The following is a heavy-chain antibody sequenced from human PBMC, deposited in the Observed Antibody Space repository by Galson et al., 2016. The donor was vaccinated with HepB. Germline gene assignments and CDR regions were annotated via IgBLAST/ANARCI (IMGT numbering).Heavy chain of an antibody. V-gene: IGHV3-7*01. Sequence: SLRLSCAASGFTFSSYWMNWVRQAPGKGLEWVANIKLDGSKKNYEDSVKGRFTISRDNAKNSLYLQMNSLRAEDTAVYYCSGGSYFDYWGQGTLVTVSS. CDR3: SGGSYFDY. CDR1: GFTFSSYW. D-gene: IGHD3-10*01. CDR2: IKLDGSKK. J-gene: IGHJ4*02.